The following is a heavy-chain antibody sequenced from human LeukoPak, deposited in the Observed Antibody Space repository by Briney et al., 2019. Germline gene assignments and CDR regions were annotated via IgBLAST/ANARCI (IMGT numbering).Heavy chain of an antibody. J-gene: IGHJ6*03. CDR3: ARESGSGGGYYYMDV. CDR1: GGSISSSSYY. V-gene: IGHV4-39*07. Sequence: SETLSLTCTVSGGSISSSSYYWGWIRQPPGKGLEWIGSIYYSGSTYYNPSLKSRVTISVDTSKNQFSLKLSSVTAADTAVYYCARESGSGGGYYYMDVWGKGTTVTVSS. D-gene: IGHD3-10*01. CDR2: IYYSGST.